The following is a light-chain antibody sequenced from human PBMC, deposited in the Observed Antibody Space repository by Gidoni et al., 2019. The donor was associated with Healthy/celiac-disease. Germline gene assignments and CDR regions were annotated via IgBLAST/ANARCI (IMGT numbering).Light chain of an antibody. CDR1: QDISNY. CDR2: DAS. Sequence: DIQIIQSPSSLSASVGDRVTITCQASQDISNYLNWYQQKPGKAPKRLIYDASNLETGVPSRFSGSGSGTEFTFTISSLQPEDIATYYCQQYDNHPLTFGGGTKVEIK. CDR3: QQYDNHPLT. V-gene: IGKV1-33*01. J-gene: IGKJ4*01.